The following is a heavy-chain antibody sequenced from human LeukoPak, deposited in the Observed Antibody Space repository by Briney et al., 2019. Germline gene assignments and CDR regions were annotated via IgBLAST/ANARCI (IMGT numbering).Heavy chain of an antibody. CDR2: IYSGGST. D-gene: IGHD3-10*01. CDR1: RCTVSSNY. V-gene: IGHV3-53*01. Sequence: GGSLRLSCAASRCTVSSNYVSWVSQAPGKGLEWVSVIYSGGSTYYADSVKGRFTISRDNSKNTLYLQMNSLRAEDTAVYYCARVPQQTMAPDYWGQGTLVTVSS. J-gene: IGHJ4*02. CDR3: ARVPQQTMAPDY.